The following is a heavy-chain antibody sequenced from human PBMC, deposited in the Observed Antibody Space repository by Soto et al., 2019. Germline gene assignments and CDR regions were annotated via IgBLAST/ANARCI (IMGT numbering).Heavy chain of an antibody. CDR1: GFTFSNAW. CDR2: IKRKTDGGTT. V-gene: IGHV3-15*01. Sequence: EVQLVESGGGLVKPGGSLRLSCAASGFTFSNAWMSWVRQAPGKGLEWVGRIKRKTDGGTTDYAAPVKGRFTISRDDSKNTLYLQMNSLKTEDTAVYYCTTANDILTGYYAFDIWGQGTMVTVSS. J-gene: IGHJ3*02. CDR3: TTANDILTGYYAFDI. D-gene: IGHD3-9*01.